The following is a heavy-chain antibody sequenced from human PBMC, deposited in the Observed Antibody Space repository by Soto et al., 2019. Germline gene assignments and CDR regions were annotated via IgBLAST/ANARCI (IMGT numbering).Heavy chain of an antibody. Sequence: ASVKVSCKGSGYTFTGYYVHWVRQAPGQGLEWMGWMNPNSGDTDYAQKFQGRVTMTRNTSISTAYMELSSLRSEDTAVYYCARKAAVYYYYMDVWGKGTTVTVSS. V-gene: IGHV1-2*02. CDR1: GYTFTGYY. D-gene: IGHD2-15*01. J-gene: IGHJ6*03. CDR3: ARKAAVYYYYMDV. CDR2: MNPNSGDT.